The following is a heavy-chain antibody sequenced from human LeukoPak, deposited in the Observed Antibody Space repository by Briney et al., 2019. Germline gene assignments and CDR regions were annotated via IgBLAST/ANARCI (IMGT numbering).Heavy chain of an antibody. CDR1: GYTFTSYA. J-gene: IGHJ4*02. CDR2: INAGNGNT. V-gene: IGHV1-3*01. Sequence: ASVKVSRKASGYTFTSYAMHWVRQAPGQRLEWMGWINAGNGNTKYSQKFQVRVTITRDTSASTAYMELSSLRSEDTAVYYCARDGPYSNNDYWGQGTLVTVSS. CDR3: ARDGPYSNNDY. D-gene: IGHD4-11*01.